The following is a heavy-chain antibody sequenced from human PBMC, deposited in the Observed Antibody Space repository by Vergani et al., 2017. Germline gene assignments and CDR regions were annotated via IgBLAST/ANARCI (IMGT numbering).Heavy chain of an antibody. V-gene: IGHV1-69*12. CDR3: ARPSPNWGHYYYGMDV. CDR1: GGTFSSSA. Sequence: QVQLVQSGAEVKKPGSSVKVSCKASGGTFSSSAISWVRQAPGQGLEWMGGIIPIFGTANYAQKFQGRVTITADESTSTAYMELSCLRSEDTAVYYCARPSPNWGHYYYGMDVWGQGTTVTVSS. J-gene: IGHJ6*02. CDR2: IIPIFGTA. D-gene: IGHD7-27*01.